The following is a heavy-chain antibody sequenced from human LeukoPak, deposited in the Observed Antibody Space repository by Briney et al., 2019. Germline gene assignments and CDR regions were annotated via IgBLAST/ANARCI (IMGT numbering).Heavy chain of an antibody. D-gene: IGHD2-15*01. CDR1: GGSISSYY. CDR3: ARDVVVVVAAQKYNWFDP. Sequence: SETLSLTCTVSGGSISSYYWSWIRQPAGKGLEWIGRIYTSGSTNCNPSLKSRVTMSVDTSKNQFSLKLSSVTAADTAVYYCARDVVVVVAAQKYNWFDPWGQGTLVTVSS. CDR2: IYTSGST. J-gene: IGHJ5*02. V-gene: IGHV4-4*07.